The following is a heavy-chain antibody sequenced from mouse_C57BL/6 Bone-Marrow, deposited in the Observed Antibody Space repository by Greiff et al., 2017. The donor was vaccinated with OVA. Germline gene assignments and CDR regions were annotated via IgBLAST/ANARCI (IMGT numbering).Heavy chain of an antibody. Sequence: QVQLKQPGTELVKPGASVKLSCKASGYTFTSYWMHWVKQRPGQGLEWIGNINPSNGGTNYNEKFKSKATLTVDKSSSTAYMQLSSLTSEDSAVYYCARTRRNYGSSLGNFDYWGQGTTLTVSS. V-gene: IGHV1-53*01. D-gene: IGHD1-1*01. CDR1: GYTFTSYW. CDR3: ARTRRNYGSSLGNFDY. CDR2: INPSNGGT. J-gene: IGHJ2*01.